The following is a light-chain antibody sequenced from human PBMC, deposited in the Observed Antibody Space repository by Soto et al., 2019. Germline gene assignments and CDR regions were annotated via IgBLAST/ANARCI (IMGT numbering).Light chain of an antibody. CDR3: QQSFIAPWT. V-gene: IGKV1-39*01. CDR1: QSIGDS. J-gene: IGKJ1*01. CDR2: AAS. Sequence: DIQMTQSPSTLSASVGDRVTITCRASQSIGDSLAWYQQKPGKVPKLLIYAASTLQSGVPSRFSGSGSGTDFTLTLSSLQAEDSATYYCQQSFIAPWTFGQGTKVDIK.